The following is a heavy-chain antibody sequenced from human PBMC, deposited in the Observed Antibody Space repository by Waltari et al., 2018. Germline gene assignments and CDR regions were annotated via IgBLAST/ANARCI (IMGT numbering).Heavy chain of an antibody. CDR3: ARAPYSSSWTIDY. CDR2: IYYSVST. Sequence: QVQLQESGPGLGKPSETLSLTCTVSGGSISSHDGSWIRQPPGKGLEWIGYIYYSVSTNYNPSLKSRVTISVDTSKNQFSLKLSSVTAADTAVYYCARAPYSSSWTIDYWGQGTLVTVSS. V-gene: IGHV4-59*11. D-gene: IGHD6-13*01. J-gene: IGHJ4*02. CDR1: GGSISSHD.